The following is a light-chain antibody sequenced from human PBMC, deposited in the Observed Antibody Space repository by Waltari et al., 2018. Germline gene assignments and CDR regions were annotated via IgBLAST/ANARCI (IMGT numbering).Light chain of an antibody. CDR2: DVN. CDR1: SSDVGGYNS. V-gene: IGLV2-8*01. CDR3: GSYADTSTWV. J-gene: IGLJ3*02. Sequence: QSVLTQPPSASGSPGQSVTISCTGSSSDVGGYNSVSWYQRHPGKAPKLMIYDVNKRPSGVPDRFSGSKSGNTVSLTVSGLQVEDEGDYYCGSYADTSTWVFGGGTSLTVL.